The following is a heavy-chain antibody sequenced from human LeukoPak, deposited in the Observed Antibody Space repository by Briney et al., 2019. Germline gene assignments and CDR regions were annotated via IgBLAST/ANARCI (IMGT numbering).Heavy chain of an antibody. CDR1: GFSFSNYW. Sequence: GGSLRLSCEASGFSFSNYWMSWVRQAPGKGLEWVANIKQDGSEVYYVDSVGGRFTISRDNAKNSLYLQMNSLRAEDTAVYYCARPSLNTGSYFDYWGQGILVSVSS. CDR2: IKQDGSEV. V-gene: IGHV3-7*01. CDR3: ARPSLNTGSYFDY. D-gene: IGHD1-26*01. J-gene: IGHJ4*02.